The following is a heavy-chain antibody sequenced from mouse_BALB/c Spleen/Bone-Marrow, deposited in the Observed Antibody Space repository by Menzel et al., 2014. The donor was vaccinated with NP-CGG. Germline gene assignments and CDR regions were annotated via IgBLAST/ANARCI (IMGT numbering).Heavy chain of an antibody. D-gene: IGHD2-4*01. CDR3: ARWDDYASDY. Sequence: VQLQQSGADLVKPGASVKLSCTTSGFNIKDTYMHWVKQRPERGLEWIGRIDPANGNTKYDPKFQGKATITADTSSNTAYLQLSSLTSEDTAVYYGARWDDYASDYWGQGTTLTVSS. J-gene: IGHJ2*01. V-gene: IGHV14-3*02. CDR2: IDPANGNT. CDR1: GFNIKDTY.